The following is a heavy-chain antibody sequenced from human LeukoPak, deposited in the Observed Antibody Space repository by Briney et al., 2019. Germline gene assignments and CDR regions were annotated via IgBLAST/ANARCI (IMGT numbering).Heavy chain of an antibody. J-gene: IGHJ4*02. CDR1: GGSISSYY. Sequence: SETLSLTCTDSGGSISSYYWSWIRQPPGKGLEWIGYIYHTGSTSYNPSLKGRVTISVDTSKNQFSLKLSSVTAADTAVYYCARGLNRNDYGDYGYWGQGTLVTVSS. CDR2: IYHTGST. V-gene: IGHV4-59*01. D-gene: IGHD4-17*01. CDR3: ARGLNRNDYGDYGY.